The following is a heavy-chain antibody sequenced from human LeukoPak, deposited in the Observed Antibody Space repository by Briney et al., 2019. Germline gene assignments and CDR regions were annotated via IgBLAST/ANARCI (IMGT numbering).Heavy chain of an antibody. Sequence: PGGSLRHSCAASGFTFSSYWMSWVRQAPGKGLEWVANIKQDGSEKYYVDSVKGRFTISRDNAKNSLYLQMNSLRAEDTAVYYCARDGEHSSWSNYYYYMDVWGKGTTVTVSS. J-gene: IGHJ6*03. V-gene: IGHV3-7*01. CDR3: ARDGEHSSWSNYYYYMDV. CDR1: GFTFSSYW. D-gene: IGHD2-2*01. CDR2: IKQDGSEK.